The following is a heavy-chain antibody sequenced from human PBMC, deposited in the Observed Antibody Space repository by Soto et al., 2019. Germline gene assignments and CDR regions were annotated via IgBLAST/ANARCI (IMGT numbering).Heavy chain of an antibody. Sequence: QVELVQSGAEVKKPGSSVKVSCQASEDTFRNYAISWVLHAPGQALEWMGGIIPIFGTANYAQKFRGRVTITADTSANTVYLELSSLRSEDTAVYYCASTKYDSSAYYYWYLGLWGRGTLVTVSS. CDR2: IIPIFGTA. D-gene: IGHD3-22*01. CDR1: EDTFRNYA. CDR3: ASTKYDSSAYYYWYLGL. J-gene: IGHJ2*01. V-gene: IGHV1-69*06.